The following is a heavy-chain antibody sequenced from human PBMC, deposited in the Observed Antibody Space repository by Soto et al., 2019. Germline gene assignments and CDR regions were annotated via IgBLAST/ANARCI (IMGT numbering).Heavy chain of an antibody. CDR2: ISSSSSYI. Sequence: GGSLRLSCAASGFTFSSYSMNWVRQAPGKGLEWVSSISSSSSYIYYADSVKGRFTISRDNAKNSLYLQMNSLRAEDTAVYYCARVEYSSSFYYYYYYMDVWGKGTTVTVSS. CDR3: ARVEYSSSFYYYYYYMDV. D-gene: IGHD6-6*01. CDR1: GFTFSSYS. J-gene: IGHJ6*03. V-gene: IGHV3-21*01.